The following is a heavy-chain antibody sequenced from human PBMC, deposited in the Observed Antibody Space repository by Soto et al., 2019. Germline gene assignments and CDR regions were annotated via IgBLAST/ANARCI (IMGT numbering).Heavy chain of an antibody. V-gene: IGHV4-34*01. J-gene: IGHJ4*02. Sequence: PSETLSLTCAVYGGSFIGYYWSWIRQPPGKGLEWIGEINHSGSTNYNPSLKSRVTISVDTSKNQFSLKLSSVTAADTAVYYCARVHSGSYYALFDYWGQGTLVTVSS. CDR3: ARVHSGSYYALFDY. CDR1: GGSFIGYY. D-gene: IGHD1-26*01. CDR2: INHSGST.